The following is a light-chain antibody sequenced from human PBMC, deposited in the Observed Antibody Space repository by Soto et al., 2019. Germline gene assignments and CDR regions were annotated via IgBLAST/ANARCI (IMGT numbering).Light chain of an antibody. CDR3: SSYTSSSTYV. CDR1: SSDVGGYNY. J-gene: IGLJ1*01. V-gene: IGLV2-14*01. CDR2: DVS. Sequence: QPVLTQPASVSGSPGQSITISCTGTSSDVGGYNYVSWYQQHPGKPPKLMIYDVSNRPSGVSNRFSGSKSGNTASLTISGLQAEDEADYYCSSYTSSSTYVFGTGTKVTVL.